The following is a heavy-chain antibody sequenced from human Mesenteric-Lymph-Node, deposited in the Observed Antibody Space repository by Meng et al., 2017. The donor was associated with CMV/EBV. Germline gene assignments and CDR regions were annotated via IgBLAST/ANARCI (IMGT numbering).Heavy chain of an antibody. V-gene: IGHV4-34*01. CDR1: GGSIIGYF. CDR3: ARVSSVSSSSL. J-gene: IGHJ4*02. D-gene: IGHD6-6*01. Sequence: LTCGVYGGSIIGYFWSWIRQSPGKGLEWIGEISHAGTTNYTPSLKSRVTLSLDMSKNQFSLNLSSVTAADTAVYYCARVSSVSSSSLWGQGTLVTVSS. CDR2: ISHAGTT.